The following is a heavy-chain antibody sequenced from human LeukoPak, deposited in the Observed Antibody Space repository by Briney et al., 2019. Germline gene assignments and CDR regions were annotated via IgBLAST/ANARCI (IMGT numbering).Heavy chain of an antibody. CDR1: GYTFTSYD. Sequence: GASVKVSCKASGYTFTSYDINWVRQATGQGLEWMGWMNPNSGNTDYAQKFQGRVTMTRNTSISTAYMELSSLRSDDTAVYYCARDGGSRNFYYYYGMDVCGQGTTVTVSS. D-gene: IGHD5-24*01. J-gene: IGHJ6*02. V-gene: IGHV1-8*01. CDR3: ARDGGSRNFYYYYGMDV. CDR2: MNPNSGNT.